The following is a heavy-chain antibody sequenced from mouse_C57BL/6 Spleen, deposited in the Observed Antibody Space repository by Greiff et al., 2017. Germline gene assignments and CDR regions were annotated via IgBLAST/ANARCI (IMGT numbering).Heavy chain of an antibody. CDR1: GFTFSSYG. V-gene: IGHV5-6*01. Sequence: EVMLVESGGDLVKPGGSLKLSCAASGFTFSSYGMSWVRQTPDKRLEWVATISSGGSYTYYPDSVKGRFTISRDNAKNTLYLQMSSLKSEDTAMYYCARHYSNYDYFDYWGQGTTLTVSS. CDR3: ARHYSNYDYFDY. CDR2: ISSGGSYT. J-gene: IGHJ2*01. D-gene: IGHD2-5*01.